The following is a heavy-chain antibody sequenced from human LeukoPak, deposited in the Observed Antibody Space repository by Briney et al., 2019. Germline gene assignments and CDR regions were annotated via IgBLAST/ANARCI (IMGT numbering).Heavy chain of an antibody. CDR2: IYYSGST. CDR1: GGSISSYH. Sequence: PSETLSLTCTVSGGSISSYHWSWIRQPPGKGLEWIGYIYYSGSTNYNPSLKSRVTISVDTSKNQFSLKLSSVTAADTAVYYCASSRGYSYSYGWFDPWGQGTLVTVSS. D-gene: IGHD5-18*01. V-gene: IGHV4-59*01. J-gene: IGHJ5*02. CDR3: ASSRGYSYSYGWFDP.